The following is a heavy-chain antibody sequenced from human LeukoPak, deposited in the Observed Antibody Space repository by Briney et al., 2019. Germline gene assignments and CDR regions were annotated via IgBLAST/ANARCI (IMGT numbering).Heavy chain of an antibody. CDR2: ISYDGSNK. J-gene: IGHJ4*02. D-gene: IGHD6-19*01. CDR3: AKERSSGWLTVGEFDY. CDR1: GFTFSSYG. V-gene: IGHV3-30*18. Sequence: GRSLRLSCAASGFTFSSYGMHWVRQAPGKGLEWVAVISYDGSNKYYADSVNGRFTISRDNSKNTLYLQMNSLRAEDTAVYYCAKERSSGWLTVGEFDYWGQGTLVTVSS.